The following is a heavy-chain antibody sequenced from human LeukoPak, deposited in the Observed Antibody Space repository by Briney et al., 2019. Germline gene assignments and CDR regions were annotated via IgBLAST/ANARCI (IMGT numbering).Heavy chain of an antibody. D-gene: IGHD3-9*01. CDR3: AEGGTIFSPYGMDV. CDR2: ISYDGSNK. V-gene: IGHV3-30*18. J-gene: IGHJ6*02. CDR1: GFTFSSYG. Sequence: GRSLRLSCAASGFTFSSYGMHWVRQAPGKGLEWVAVISYDGSNKYYADSVKGRFTISRDNSKNTLYLQMNSLRAEDTAVYYCAEGGTIFSPYGMDVWGQGTTVTVSS.